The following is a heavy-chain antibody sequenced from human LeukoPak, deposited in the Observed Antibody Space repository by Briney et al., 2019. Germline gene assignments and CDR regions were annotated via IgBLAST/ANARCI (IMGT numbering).Heavy chain of an antibody. CDR3: AKDQIGYYGGDCYSVYFQH. D-gene: IGHD2-21*02. CDR2: ISGSGGST. V-gene: IGHV3-23*01. CDR1: GFAFSSYA. J-gene: IGHJ1*01. Sequence: GGSLRLSCAASGFAFSSYAMSWVRQAPGKGLEWVSAISGSGGSTYYADSVKGRFTISRDNSKNTLYLQMNSLRAEDTAVYYCAKDQIGYYGGDCYSVYFQHWGQGTLVTVSS.